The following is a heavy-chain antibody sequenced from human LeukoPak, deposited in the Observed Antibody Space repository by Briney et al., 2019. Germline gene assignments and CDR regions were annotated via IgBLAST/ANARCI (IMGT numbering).Heavy chain of an antibody. D-gene: IGHD1-20*01. J-gene: IGHJ4*02. CDR1: GGSISSYY. CDR3: ARRSITGTLTPFDY. Sequence: LSETLSLTCTVSGGSISSYYWSWIRQPPGKGLEWIGYIYYSGSTNYNPSLKCRVTISVATSKNQFSLKLSSVTAADTAVYYCARRSITGTLTPFDYWGQGTLVTVSS. V-gene: IGHV4-59*01. CDR2: IYYSGST.